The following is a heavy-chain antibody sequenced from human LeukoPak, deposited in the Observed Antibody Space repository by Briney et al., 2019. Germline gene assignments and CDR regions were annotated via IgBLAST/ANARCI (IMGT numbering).Heavy chain of an antibody. CDR1: GFTFSSYG. CDR2: IRYDGSNK. CDR3: ARDLTVGATTGY. V-gene: IGHV3-30*02. D-gene: IGHD1-26*01. Sequence: QPGGSLRLSCAASGFTFSSYGMHWVRQAPGKGLEWVAFIRYDGSNKYYADSVKGRFTISRDNSKNTLYPQMNSLRAEDTAVYYCARDLTVGATTGYWGQGTLVTVSS. J-gene: IGHJ4*02.